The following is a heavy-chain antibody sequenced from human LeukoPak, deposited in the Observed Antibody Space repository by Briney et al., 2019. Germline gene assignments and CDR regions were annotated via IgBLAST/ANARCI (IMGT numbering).Heavy chain of an antibody. CDR3: ARAREYYYDSSGFGY. D-gene: IGHD3-22*01. V-gene: IGHV3-33*01. Sequence: PGGSLRVSCAASGFTFSSYGMHWVRQAPGNGLEWVAVIWYDGSNKYYADSVKGRFTISRDNSKNTLYLQMNSLRAEDTAVYYCARAREYYYDSSGFGYWGQGTLVTVSS. CDR1: GFTFSSYG. J-gene: IGHJ4*02. CDR2: IWYDGSNK.